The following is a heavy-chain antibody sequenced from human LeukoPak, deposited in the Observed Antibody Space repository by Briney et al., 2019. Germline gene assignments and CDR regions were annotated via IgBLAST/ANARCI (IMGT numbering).Heavy chain of an antibody. J-gene: IGHJ5*02. V-gene: IGHV4-61*08. CDR2: IHYTGST. CDR1: GASISSGGYY. Sequence: SETLSLTCTVSGASISSGGYYWSWLRQPPGKVLKWSEYIHYTGSTKYSPSLKSRLTLSVDTSKNQFSLKLSSVTAADTAVYYCAKTWADGYTSPWGQGTLVTVSS. CDR3: AKTWADGYTSP. D-gene: IGHD5-24*01.